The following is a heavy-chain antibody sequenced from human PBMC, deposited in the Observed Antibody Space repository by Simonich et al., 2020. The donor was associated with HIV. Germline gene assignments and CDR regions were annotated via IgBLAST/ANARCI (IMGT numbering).Heavy chain of an antibody. D-gene: IGHD2-15*01. Sequence: QVQLQQWGAGLLKPSETLSLTCAVYGGSFSGYYWSWIRQPPGKGLEWIGEINHSGSTNYNPSLKSRVTISVDTAKNQFSLKLSSLTAADTAVYYCARGGYCSGGSCYPLFSRYGMDVWGQGTTVTVSS. CDR3: ARGGYCSGGSCYPLFSRYGMDV. CDR1: GGSFSGYY. J-gene: IGHJ6*02. CDR2: INHSGST. V-gene: IGHV4-34*01.